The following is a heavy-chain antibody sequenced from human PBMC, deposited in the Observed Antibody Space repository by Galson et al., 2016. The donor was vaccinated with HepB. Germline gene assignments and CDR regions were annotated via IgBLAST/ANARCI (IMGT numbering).Heavy chain of an antibody. CDR1: GFTFRNYG. CDR2: ISTSSWSI. D-gene: IGHD2-2*01. Sequence: SLRLSCAASGFTFRNYGMNWVRQAPGEGLEWVSYISTSSWSIYYADSVKGRFTISRDNAKDSLYLQMNSLRDEDTAVYYCARAVEDAFDIWGQGTMVTVSS. CDR3: ARAVEDAFDI. J-gene: IGHJ3*02. V-gene: IGHV3-48*02.